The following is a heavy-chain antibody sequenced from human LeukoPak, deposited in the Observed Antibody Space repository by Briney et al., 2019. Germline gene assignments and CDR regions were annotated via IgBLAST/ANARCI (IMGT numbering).Heavy chain of an antibody. CDR3: ARDVSMGAAAYFDY. CDR1: GGSISSGGYY. D-gene: IGHD2-15*01. CDR2: ICYSGST. J-gene: IGHJ4*02. Sequence: SETLSLTCTVSGGSISSGGYYWSWIRQHPGKGLEWLGYICYSGSTYYNPSLKSRVTISVDTSKNQFSLKLSSVTAADTAVYYCARDVSMGAAAYFDYWGQGTLVTVSS. V-gene: IGHV4-31*03.